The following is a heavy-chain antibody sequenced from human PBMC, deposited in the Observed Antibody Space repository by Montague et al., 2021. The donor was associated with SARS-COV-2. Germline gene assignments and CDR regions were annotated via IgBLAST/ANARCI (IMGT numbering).Heavy chain of an antibody. J-gene: IGHJ4*02. CDR2: IYLSGFT. V-gene: IGHV4-4*02. Sequence: SETLSLTCVVSDVSLSTSTWWSWVRQSPGKGLEWVGEIYLSGFTHYNRXDKSRVSISLDDSRSQFSLRLTSVTAADTAVYFCARGGLGNRGSDYWGQGTLVTVSS. CDR1: DVSLSTSTW. D-gene: IGHD3/OR15-3a*01. CDR3: ARGGLGNRGSDY.